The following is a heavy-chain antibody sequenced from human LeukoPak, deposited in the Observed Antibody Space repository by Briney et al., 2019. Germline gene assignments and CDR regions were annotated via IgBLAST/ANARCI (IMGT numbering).Heavy chain of an antibody. CDR2: ISGSGGST. Sequence: GGSLRLSCAASGFTFSNYAMNWVRQAPGKGLEWVSGISGSGGSTYYADSVKGRFTISRDNAKNSLYLQMNSLRAEDTAVYYCARESRYYDSSGSYDYWGQGTLVTVSS. J-gene: IGHJ4*02. CDR1: GFTFSNYA. CDR3: ARESRYYDSSGSYDY. V-gene: IGHV3-23*01. D-gene: IGHD3-22*01.